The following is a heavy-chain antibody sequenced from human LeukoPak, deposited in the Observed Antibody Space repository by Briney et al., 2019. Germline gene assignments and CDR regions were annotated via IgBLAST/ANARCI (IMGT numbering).Heavy chain of an antibody. CDR1: GGSFSGYY. Sequence: SETLSLTCAVYGGSFSGYYWRWIRQPPGKGLEWIGEINHSGSTNYNPSLKSRVTISVDTSKNQFSLKLSSVTAADTAVYYCARGSPLSDIVVVVAATLGRGAFDYWGQGTLVTVSS. V-gene: IGHV4-34*01. CDR2: INHSGST. J-gene: IGHJ4*02. CDR3: ARGSPLSDIVVVVAATLGRGAFDY. D-gene: IGHD2-15*01.